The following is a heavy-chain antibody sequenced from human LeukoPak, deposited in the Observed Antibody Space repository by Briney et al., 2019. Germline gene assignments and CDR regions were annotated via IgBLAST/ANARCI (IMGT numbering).Heavy chain of an antibody. CDR3: ARYDYGDCWFDP. J-gene: IGHJ5*02. Sequence: KPSETLSLTCTVSGGSMNNYYWSWIRQPPGKGLEWNGYISYSGSTNYNPSLRSRVTISVDTSKNQFSLKLSSVTAADTALYYCARYDYGDCWFDPWGQGTLVTVSS. CDR1: GGSMNNYY. CDR2: ISYSGST. D-gene: IGHD4-17*01. V-gene: IGHV4-59*01.